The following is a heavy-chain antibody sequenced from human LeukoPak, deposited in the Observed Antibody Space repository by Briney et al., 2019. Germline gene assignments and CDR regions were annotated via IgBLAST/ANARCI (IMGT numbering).Heavy chain of an antibody. CDR2: IRSKAYGGTT. CDR3: TRDGGYCSGGSCYSWWGWDDAFDI. J-gene: IGHJ3*02. CDR1: GFTFSSYS. D-gene: IGHD2-15*01. Sequence: GGSLRLSCAASGFTFSSYSMSWVRQAPGKGLEWVGFIRSKAYGGTTEYAASVKGRFTISRDDSKSIAYLQMNSLKTEDTAVYYCTRDGGYCSGGSCYSWWGWDDAFDIWGQGTMVTVSS. V-gene: IGHV3-49*04.